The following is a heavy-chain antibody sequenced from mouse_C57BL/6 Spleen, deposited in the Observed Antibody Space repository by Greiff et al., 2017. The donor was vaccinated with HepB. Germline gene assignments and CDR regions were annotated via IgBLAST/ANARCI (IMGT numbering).Heavy chain of an antibody. D-gene: IGHD2-5*01. V-gene: IGHV1-15*01. CDR3: TRSNYESAMDY. J-gene: IGHJ4*01. CDR1: GYTFTDYE. CDR2: IDPETGGT. Sequence: VKLMESGAELVRPGASVTLSCKASGYTFTDYEMHWVKQTPVHGLEWIGAIDPETGGTAYNQKFKGKAILTADKSSSTAYMELRSLTSEDSAVYYCTRSNYESAMDYWGQGTSVTVSS.